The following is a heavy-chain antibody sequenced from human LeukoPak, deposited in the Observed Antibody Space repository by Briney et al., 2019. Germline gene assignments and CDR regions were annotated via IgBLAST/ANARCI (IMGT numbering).Heavy chain of an antibody. J-gene: IGHJ4*02. CDR2: IDPSDSYT. V-gene: IGHV5-10-1*01. Sequence: GESLKISCKGSGYSFTSYWISWVRQMPGNGLEWMGRIDPSDSYTNYSPSSQGHVTISADKSISTAYLQWSSLKASDTAMYYCARHDYGDLPFFDYWGQGTLVTVSS. CDR1: GYSFTSYW. CDR3: ARHDYGDLPFFDY. D-gene: IGHD4-17*01.